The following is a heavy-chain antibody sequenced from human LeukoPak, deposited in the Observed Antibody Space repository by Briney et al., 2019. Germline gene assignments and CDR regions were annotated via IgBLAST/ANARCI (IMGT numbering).Heavy chain of an antibody. V-gene: IGHV4-34*01. J-gene: IGHJ4*02. D-gene: IGHD6-13*01. CDR2: INHSGST. CDR3: ARDLAAAGSS. CDR1: GGSFSGYY. Sequence: SETLSLTCAVYGGSFSGYYWSWIRQPPGKGLEWIGEINHSGSTNYNPSLKSRVTISVDTSKNQFSLKLSSVTAADTAVYYCARDLAAAGSSWGQGTLVTVSS.